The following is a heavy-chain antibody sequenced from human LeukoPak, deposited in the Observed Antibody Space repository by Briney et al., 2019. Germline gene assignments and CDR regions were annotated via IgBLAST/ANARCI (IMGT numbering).Heavy chain of an antibody. Sequence: SETLSLTCTVSGYSISSGYYWGWIRQPPGKGLEWIGSIYHSGSTYYNPSLKSRVTISVDTSKNQFSLKLSSVTAADTAVYYCARDHNSGLDYWGQGTLVTVSS. CDR2: IYHSGST. D-gene: IGHD6-19*01. CDR3: ARDHNSGLDY. V-gene: IGHV4-38-2*02. J-gene: IGHJ4*02. CDR1: GYSISSGYY.